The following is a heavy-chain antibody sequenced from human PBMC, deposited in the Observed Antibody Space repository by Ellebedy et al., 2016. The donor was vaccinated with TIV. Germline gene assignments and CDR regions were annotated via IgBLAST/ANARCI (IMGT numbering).Heavy chain of an antibody. V-gene: IGHV4-4*07. Sequence: SETLSLXXTVSGGSVSRYFWSWIRQPAGKGLEWIGRIFTSGSFNYNPSLMSRVTMSVVTSKNQISLRLNSVTTADTAVYYCASVRSSALGAFDYWGQGTLVTVSS. CDR1: GGSVSRYF. D-gene: IGHD3-10*01. CDR2: IFTSGSF. CDR3: ASVRSSALGAFDY. J-gene: IGHJ4*02.